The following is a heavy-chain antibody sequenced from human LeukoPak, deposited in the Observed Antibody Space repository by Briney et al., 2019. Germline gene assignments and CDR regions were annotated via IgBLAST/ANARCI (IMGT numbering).Heavy chain of an antibody. CDR3: ARDQTQAYCGGDCYPTWFDP. V-gene: IGHV1-69*04. CDR2: IIPILGIA. J-gene: IGHJ5*02. CDR1: GGTFSSYT. Sequence: SVKVSCKASGGTFSSYTISWVRQAPGQGLEWMGRIIPILGIANYAQKLQGRVTITADKSTSTAYMELSSLRSEDTAVYYCARDQTQAYCGGDCYPTWFDPWGQGTLVTVSS. D-gene: IGHD2-21*02.